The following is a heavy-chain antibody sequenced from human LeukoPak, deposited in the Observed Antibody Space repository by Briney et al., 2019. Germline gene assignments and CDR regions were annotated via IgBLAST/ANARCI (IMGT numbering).Heavy chain of an antibody. CDR1: GFTFSSYS. Sequence: PGGSLRLSCAASGFTFSSYSMNWVRQAPGKGLEWVSSISSSSSYIYYADSVKGRFTISGDNAKNSLYLQMNSLRAEDTAVYYCARDSGYSYGYAFDYWGQGTLVTVSS. D-gene: IGHD5-18*01. CDR3: ARDSGYSYGYAFDY. CDR2: ISSSSSYI. V-gene: IGHV3-21*01. J-gene: IGHJ4*02.